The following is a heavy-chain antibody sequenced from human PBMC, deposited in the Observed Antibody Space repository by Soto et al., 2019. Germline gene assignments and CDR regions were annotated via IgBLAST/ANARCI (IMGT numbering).Heavy chain of an antibody. Sequence: PGGSLRLSCAASGFTFSSYGMHWVRQAPGKGLEWVAVIWYDGSNKYYADSVKGPFTISRDNSKNTQYLQMNSLRAEDTAVYYCARERWGPPCCHSGMDVWGQGTTVTVSS. CDR3: ARERWGPPCCHSGMDV. J-gene: IGHJ6*02. CDR1: GFTFSSYG. V-gene: IGHV3-33*01. D-gene: IGHD3-16*01. CDR2: IWYDGSNK.